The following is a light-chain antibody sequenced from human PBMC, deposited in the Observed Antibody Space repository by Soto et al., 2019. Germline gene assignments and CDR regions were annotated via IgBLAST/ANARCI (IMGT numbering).Light chain of an antibody. CDR1: QSLRSTF. V-gene: IGKV3-20*01. CDR3: QQYGSSSQAT. Sequence: ESVLSPSHGTLSFSPVYLWRLSFSSLQSLRSTFVSWYPVKPDQAPRLLIYGASDRATGIPDRFSGRGSWTDFTLTISSVQPEDFAVYYCQQYGSSSQATVGGGTTVDIK. CDR2: GAS. J-gene: IGKJ4*01.